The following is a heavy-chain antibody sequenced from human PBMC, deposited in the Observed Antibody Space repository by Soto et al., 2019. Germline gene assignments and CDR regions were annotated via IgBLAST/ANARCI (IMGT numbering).Heavy chain of an antibody. CDR2: IYPGDSDT. J-gene: IGHJ3*02. CDR3: ATHGKDYYDSSGSHDAFDI. D-gene: IGHD3-22*01. CDR1: GYSFTSYW. V-gene: IGHV5-51*07. Sequence: PGASLKISCKGSGYSFTSYWIGWVHQMPGKGLEWMGIIYPGDSDTRYSPSFQGQVTISADKSISTAYLQWSSLKASDTAMYYCATHGKDYYDSSGSHDAFDIWGQGTMVTVSS.